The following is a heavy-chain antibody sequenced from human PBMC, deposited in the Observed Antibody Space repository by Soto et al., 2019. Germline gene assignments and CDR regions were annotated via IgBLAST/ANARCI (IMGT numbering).Heavy chain of an antibody. J-gene: IGHJ4*02. D-gene: IGHD1-26*01. CDR3: AKANLNGKGANDY. V-gene: IGHV3-23*01. CDR1: GFTFSSYA. CDR2: ISDSGTGT. Sequence: GGSLRLSCAASGFTFSSYAMTWVRQAPGKGLEWVSVISDSGTGTYYADSVKGRFTISGDNSKNTLYLQMNSLRADDTAVYYCAKANLNGKGANDYWGQGALVTVS.